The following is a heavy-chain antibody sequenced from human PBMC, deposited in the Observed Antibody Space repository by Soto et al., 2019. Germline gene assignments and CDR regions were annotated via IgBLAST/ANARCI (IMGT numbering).Heavy chain of an antibody. J-gene: IGHJ3*02. CDR3: VRVHYYDSSGYFRPAEAFDI. CDR2: IYYTGST. CDR1: GGSISSSTYY. V-gene: IGHV4-39*02. D-gene: IGHD3-22*01. Sequence: PSETLSLTCTVSGGSISSSTYYWGWVRQPPGKGLEWIGSIYYTGSTYYSPSLKGRVTISVDSSKNQFSLKLSSGPAADTAVYYCVRVHYYDSSGYFRPAEAFDIWGQGTRVTVSS.